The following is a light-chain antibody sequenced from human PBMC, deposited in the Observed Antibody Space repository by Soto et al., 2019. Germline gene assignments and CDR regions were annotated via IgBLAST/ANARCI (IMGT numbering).Light chain of an antibody. CDR3: SPWDDSLNGWV. V-gene: IGLV1-44*01. Sequence: QLVLTQPPSVSGTPGLRVTISCSGGSSNIGRDTVNWYQQLPGTAPKLLMFNDDQRPSGVPDRFSGSRSGTSASLAISGLQSDDEADYFCSPWDDSLNGWVFGGGTKLTVL. CDR1: SSNIGRDT. CDR2: NDD. J-gene: IGLJ3*02.